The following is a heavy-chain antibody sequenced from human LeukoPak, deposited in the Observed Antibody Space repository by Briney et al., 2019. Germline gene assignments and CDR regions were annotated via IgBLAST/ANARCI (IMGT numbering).Heavy chain of an antibody. J-gene: IGHJ2*01. V-gene: IGHV3-23*01. CDR3: AKWGPPRTIHWTRWYFDL. CDR1: GFTFSSYA. Sequence: GGSLRLSCAASGFTFSSYAMSWVRQAPGKGLEWVSAISGSGGSTYYADSVKGRFTISRDNSKNTLYLQMNSLRAEDTAVYYCAKWGPPRTIHWTRWYFDLWGRGTLVTVSS. CDR2: ISGSGGST. D-gene: IGHD1-1*01.